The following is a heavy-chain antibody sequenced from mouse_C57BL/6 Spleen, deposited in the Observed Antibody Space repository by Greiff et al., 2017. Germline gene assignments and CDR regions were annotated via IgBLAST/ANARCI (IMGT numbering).Heavy chain of an antibody. CDR2: ISSGSSTI. CDR1: GFTFTDYG. CDR3: ALYSSSAYYAMDY. Sequence: EVKLVESGGGLVKPGASLKLSCAASGFTFTDYGMHWVRQAPEKGLEWVAYISSGSSTIYYADTVKGRFTISRDNAKNTLFLQMPSLRSADTAVYYCALYSSSAYYAMDYWGQGTSVTVSS. J-gene: IGHJ4*01. V-gene: IGHV5-17*01. D-gene: IGHD1-1*01.